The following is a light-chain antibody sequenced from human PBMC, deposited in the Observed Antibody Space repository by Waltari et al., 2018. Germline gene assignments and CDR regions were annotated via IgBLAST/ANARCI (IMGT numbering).Light chain of an antibody. J-gene: IGLJ3*02. CDR1: SGHSSYA. CDR3: QTWGTGPWV. CDR2: LNSDGSH. Sequence: QLVLTQSPSASVSLGASVKLTCPLSSGHSSYAIAWHQQQPEKGPRYLMKLNSDGSHSKGDGIPDRFSGSSSGAERYLTISSLQSEDEADYYCQTWGTGPWVFGGGTKLTVL. V-gene: IGLV4-69*01.